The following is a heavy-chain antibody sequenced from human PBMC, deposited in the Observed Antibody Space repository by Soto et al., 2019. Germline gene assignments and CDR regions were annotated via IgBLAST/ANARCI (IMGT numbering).Heavy chain of an antibody. CDR3: ARGIGGRLNY. Sequence: GGSLRLSCAASGFTFSSYSMNWVRQAPGKGLEWVSYISSSSSTIYYADSVRGRFTISRDNAKNSLYLQMNSLTAADTAVYYCARGIGGRLNYWGQGTLVTVSS. D-gene: IGHD2-15*01. CDR1: GFTFSSYS. J-gene: IGHJ4*02. CDR2: ISSSSSTI. V-gene: IGHV3-48*01.